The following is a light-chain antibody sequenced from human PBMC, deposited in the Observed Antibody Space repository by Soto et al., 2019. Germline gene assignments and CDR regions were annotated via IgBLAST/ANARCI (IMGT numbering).Light chain of an antibody. CDR3: CSYAGSYTFV. CDR2: DVS. Sequence: QCLLTQPRSVPGSPGQSVNISCTGTISDVGGYNYVSWYQQHPGKAPKLMIYDVSKRPSGVPDRFSGSKSGNTASLTISGLQAEDEADYYCCSYAGSYTFVFGTGTKVTVL. CDR1: ISDVGGYNY. J-gene: IGLJ1*01. V-gene: IGLV2-11*01.